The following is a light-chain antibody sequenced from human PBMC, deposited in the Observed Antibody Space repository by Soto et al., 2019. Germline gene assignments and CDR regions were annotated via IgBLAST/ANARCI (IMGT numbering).Light chain of an antibody. V-gene: IGKV4-1*01. Sequence: DIVMTQSPDSLAVSLGERATINCKSSQSVLYSSNNKNYLAWYQQKPGQPPKLLIYWAFIRESGVPDRFSGSVSGTDFSLTISTLQAEDVAVYYCQQYYTTLWTFGQGTKMEIK. J-gene: IGKJ1*01. CDR2: WAF. CDR3: QQYYTTLWT. CDR1: QSVLYSSNNKNY.